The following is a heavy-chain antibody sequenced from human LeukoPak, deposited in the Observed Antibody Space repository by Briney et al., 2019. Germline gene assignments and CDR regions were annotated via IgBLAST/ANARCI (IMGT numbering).Heavy chain of an antibody. Sequence: PGGSLRLSCAASVYTFSSSWMSWVRHAPGKGREWVANKKQDGSEKYYVDTVKGRFTISRDNAKNSLYLQMNSLRAEDTAVYYCARETARGYSGYGLFDFWGQGTLVTVSS. D-gene: IGHD5-12*01. J-gene: IGHJ4*02. V-gene: IGHV3-7*01. CDR1: VYTFSSSW. CDR2: KKQDGSEK. CDR3: ARETARGYSGYGLFDF.